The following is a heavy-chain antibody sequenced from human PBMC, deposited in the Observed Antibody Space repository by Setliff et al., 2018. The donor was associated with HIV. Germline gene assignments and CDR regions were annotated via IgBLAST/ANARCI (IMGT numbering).Heavy chain of an antibody. J-gene: IGHJ4*02. CDR1: GFTFSTYS. CDR3: AKVMITTTWAFDY. V-gene: IGHV3-23*01. CDR2: IGGAYDGNT. D-gene: IGHD1-26*01. Sequence: PGGSLRLSCAASGFTFSTYSMVWVRQAPGKGLEWVSGIGGAYDGNTYHADSVKGRFTIFRENSKNILYLQMSNLRAEDTALYYCAKVMITTTWAFDYWGQGTLVTVSS.